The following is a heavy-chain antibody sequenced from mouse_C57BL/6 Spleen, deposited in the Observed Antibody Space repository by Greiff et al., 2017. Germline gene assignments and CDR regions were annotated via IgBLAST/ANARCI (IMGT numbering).Heavy chain of an antibody. V-gene: IGHV1-9*01. J-gene: IGHJ4*01. D-gene: IGHD1-1*01. CDR3: ARDYYGSSPHYYAMDY. CDR2: ILPGSGST. CDR1: GYTFTGYW. Sequence: QVQLQQSGAELMKPGASVKLSCKATGYTFTGYWIEWVKQRPGHGLEWIGEILPGSGSTNYNEKFKGKATFTADTSSNTAYMQLSSLKTEDSAIYYCARDYYGSSPHYYAMDYWGQGTSVTVSS.